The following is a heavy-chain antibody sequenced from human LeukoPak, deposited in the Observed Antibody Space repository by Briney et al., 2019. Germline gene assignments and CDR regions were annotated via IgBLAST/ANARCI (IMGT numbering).Heavy chain of an antibody. CDR2: INHSGST. CDR1: GGSFSGYY. V-gene: IGHV4-34*01. CDR3: ERGLNNRPYDYGDSSSDY. D-gene: IGHD4-17*01. J-gene: IGHJ4*02. Sequence: SETLSLTCAVYGGSFSGYYWSWIRQPPGKGLEWIGEINHSGSTNYNPSLKSRVTISVDTSKNQFSLKLSSVTAADTAVYYCERGLNNRPYDYGDSSSDYWGQGTLVTVSS.